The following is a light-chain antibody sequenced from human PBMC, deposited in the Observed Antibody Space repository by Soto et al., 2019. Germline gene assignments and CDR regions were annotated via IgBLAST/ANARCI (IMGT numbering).Light chain of an antibody. Sequence: DLQMTQSPSSVSASVGDRVTITCRASQGISSWLAWYQQKPGKAPKLLIYAASSLQSGVPSRFCGSESRTDFTLTISTLLPEDFPTYYPHQANSFPITFGQGKRLEIK. CDR2: AAS. V-gene: IGKV1-12*01. J-gene: IGKJ5*01. CDR3: HQANSFPIT. CDR1: QGISSW.